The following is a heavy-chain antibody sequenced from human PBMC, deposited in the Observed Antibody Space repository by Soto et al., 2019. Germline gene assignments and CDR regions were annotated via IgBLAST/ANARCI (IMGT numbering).Heavy chain of an antibody. CDR3: ASGIQLWLRRINNGYSG. J-gene: IGHJ4*02. Sequence: QVQLVQSGAEVKKPESSVKVSCKAPGGTFSTYAISWVRHAPGQGLEWMVGSIPMFGTANYAQRFQDRVTSTADESTNTVYMELSRLRSEDTAVYFCASGIQLWLRRINNGYSGWGQGTLVTVSS. D-gene: IGHD5-18*01. V-gene: IGHV1-69*12. CDR1: GGTFSTYA. CDR2: SIPMFGTA.